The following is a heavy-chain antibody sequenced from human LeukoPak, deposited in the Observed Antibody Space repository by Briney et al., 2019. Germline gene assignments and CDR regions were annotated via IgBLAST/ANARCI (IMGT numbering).Heavy chain of an antibody. V-gene: IGHV1-2*02. D-gene: IGHD4-17*01. CDR2: INPNSGGT. J-gene: IGHJ3*02. CDR1: GYTFTDYY. Sequence: ASVKVSFKASGYTFTDYYIHWVRQAPGQGLEWMGWINPNSGGTNSAQKFQGRVTMTRDTSISTAYMELSRLRSDDTAVFYCAREAFTTVTSATDAFDIWGQGTMVTVS. CDR3: AREAFTTVTSATDAFDI.